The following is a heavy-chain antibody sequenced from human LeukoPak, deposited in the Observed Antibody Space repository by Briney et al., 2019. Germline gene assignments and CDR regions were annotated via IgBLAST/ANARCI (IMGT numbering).Heavy chain of an antibody. Sequence: GGSLRLSCAASGFTFSSYSMNWVRQAPGKGLEWVAFIRYDGSNKYYADSVKGRFTISRDNSKNTLYLQMNSLRAEDTAVYYCAKPEWDSSGYYYSQNAFDIWGQGTMVTVSS. CDR3: AKPEWDSSGYYYSQNAFDI. CDR1: GFTFSSYS. J-gene: IGHJ3*02. V-gene: IGHV3-30*02. D-gene: IGHD3-22*01. CDR2: IRYDGSNK.